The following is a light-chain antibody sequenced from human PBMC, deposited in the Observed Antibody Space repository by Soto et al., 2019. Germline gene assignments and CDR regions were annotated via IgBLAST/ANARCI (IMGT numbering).Light chain of an antibody. V-gene: IGKV1-5*01. CDR1: QSISNW. CDR2: GAS. Sequence: DIQMTQSPSTLSASVGDRVTITCRASQSISNWLAWYQQKPWKAPKLLIYGASSLASGVPSRFSGSRSGTEFTRTSSSLQLDDVATYYCQQYNSYSLFFGQGTKLEIK. CDR3: QQYNSYSLF. J-gene: IGKJ2*01.